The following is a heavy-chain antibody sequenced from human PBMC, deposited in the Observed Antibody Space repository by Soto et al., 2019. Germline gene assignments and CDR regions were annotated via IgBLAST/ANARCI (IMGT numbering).Heavy chain of an antibody. CDR2: IYHSGST. CDR1: GGSISSGGYS. V-gene: IGHV4-30-2*01. CDR3: ARHDGFSSGWVFDY. Sequence: SETLSLTCAVSGGSISSGGYSWSWVRQPPGKGLEWIGYIYHSGSTYYNPSLKSRVTISVDTSNNQLSLRLRSVTAADTAIYYCARHDGFSSGWVFDYWGHGTLVTVSS. J-gene: IGHJ4*01. D-gene: IGHD6-19*01.